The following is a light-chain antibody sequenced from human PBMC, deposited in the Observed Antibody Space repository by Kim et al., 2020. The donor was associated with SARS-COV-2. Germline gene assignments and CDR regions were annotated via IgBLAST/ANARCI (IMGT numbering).Light chain of an antibody. J-gene: IGKJ2*01. Sequence: VSTGERATLSCRASQSVSSDLAWYQQKPGQAPRLLIYGTSTRATGIPARFSGSGSGTEFTLTISSLQSEDSAVYYCQQYNNWPPYTFGQGTKLVIK. CDR1: QSVSSD. V-gene: IGKV3-15*01. CDR2: GTS. CDR3: QQYNNWPPYT.